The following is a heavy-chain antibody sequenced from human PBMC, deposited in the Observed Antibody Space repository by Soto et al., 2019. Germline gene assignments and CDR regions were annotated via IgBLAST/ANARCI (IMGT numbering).Heavy chain of an antibody. Sequence: QVQLVESGGGVVQPGRSLRLSCAASGFTFSSYAMHWVREAAGKGLEWVAVISYDGSNKYYADSVKGRFTISRDNSKNTLYMQMNSLRAEDTAVYYCAGDHGVRALLHFYYYYGIDVWGQCPTVTVS. J-gene: IGHJ6*02. V-gene: IGHV3-30-3*01. CDR1: GFTFSSYA. CDR2: ISYDGSNK. CDR3: AGDHGVRALLHFYYYYGIDV. D-gene: IGHD1-26*01.